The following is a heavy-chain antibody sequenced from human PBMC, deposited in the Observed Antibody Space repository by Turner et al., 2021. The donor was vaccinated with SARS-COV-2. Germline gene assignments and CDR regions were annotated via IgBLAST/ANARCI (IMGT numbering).Heavy chain of an antibody. D-gene: IGHD7-27*01. J-gene: IGHJ5*02. CDR3: AREVFRMGTWFDP. Sequence: QVQLQESGPGLVKPSQTLSLTCTVSGGPISSGDYYWSWIRQPPGKGLEWIGYIYYSGSTYYNPSLKSRVTISVDTSKNQFSLKLSSVTAADTAVYYCAREVFRMGTWFDPWGQGTLVTVSS. CDR2: IYYSGST. CDR1: GGPISSGDYY. V-gene: IGHV4-30-4*01.